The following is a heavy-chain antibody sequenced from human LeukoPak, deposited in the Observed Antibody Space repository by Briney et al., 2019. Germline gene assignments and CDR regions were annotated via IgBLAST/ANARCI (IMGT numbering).Heavy chain of an antibody. D-gene: IGHD2-15*01. V-gene: IGHV1-46*01. CDR1: GGTFSSYA. J-gene: IGHJ4*02. CDR3: ARDPPNCSGGSCYSGNYFDY. CDR2: INPSGGST. Sequence: ASVKVSCKASGGTFSSYAISWVRQAPGQGLEWMGIINPSGGSTSYAQKFQGRVTMTRDTSTSTVYMELSSLRSEDTAVYYCARDPPNCSGGSCYSGNYFDYWGQGTLVTVSS.